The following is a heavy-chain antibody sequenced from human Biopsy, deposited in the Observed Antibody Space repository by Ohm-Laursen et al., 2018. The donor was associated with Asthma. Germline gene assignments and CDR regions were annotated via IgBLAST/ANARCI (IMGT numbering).Heavy chain of an antibody. D-gene: IGHD6-13*01. CDR3: AKNNDQQLTY. J-gene: IGHJ4*02. Sequence: GQTLSLTCAASGFAFGKYGMYWARQAPGQGLHWVAVITHDGSRMYYADSVRGRFTISRDNSRNTLYLEMSSLRVDDTAVYYCAKNNDQQLTYWGRGTLVTVSS. CDR2: ITHDGSRM. CDR1: GFAFGKYG. V-gene: IGHV3-30*18.